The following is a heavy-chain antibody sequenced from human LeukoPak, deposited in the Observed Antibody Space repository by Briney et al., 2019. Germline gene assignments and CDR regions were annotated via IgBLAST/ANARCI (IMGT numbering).Heavy chain of an antibody. Sequence: ASVKVSCKASGYTFTGYGISWVRQAPGQGLEWMGWISAYNGNTNYAQKLQGRVTMTTDTSTSTAYMELRSLRSDDTAVYYCARDGPGFAVPYYYDMDVWGQGTTVTVSS. CDR1: GYTFTGYG. CDR3: ARDGPGFAVPYYYDMDV. J-gene: IGHJ6*02. V-gene: IGHV1-18*01. D-gene: IGHD2-21*01. CDR2: ISAYNGNT.